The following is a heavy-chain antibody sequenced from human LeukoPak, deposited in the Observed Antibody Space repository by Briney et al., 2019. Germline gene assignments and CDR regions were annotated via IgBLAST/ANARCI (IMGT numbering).Heavy chain of an antibody. Sequence: PSGTLSLTCAVSGGSISSSSWWSWVRQPPGKGLEWIGYIFYSGSANSNPSLESRVTISVDTSKNQFSLKLSSVTAADTAAYYCARLRSGSTPPPPHYYYGLDVWGQGTTVIVSS. V-gene: IGHV4-4*02. CDR3: ARLRSGSTPPPPHYYYGLDV. D-gene: IGHD1-26*01. J-gene: IGHJ6*02. CDR1: GGSISSSSW. CDR2: IFYSGSA.